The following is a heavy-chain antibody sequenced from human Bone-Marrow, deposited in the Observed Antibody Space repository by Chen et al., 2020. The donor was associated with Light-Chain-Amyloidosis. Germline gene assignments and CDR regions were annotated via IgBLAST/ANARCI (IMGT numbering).Heavy chain of an antibody. V-gene: IGHV3-7*01. J-gene: IGHJ3*02. D-gene: IGHD1-7*01. Sequence: EGQLVQSGGGLVQPGGSLRLSCEASGFTFSGYWMSWVRQAPGKGLEWVANIKQSGSDKDYLESVKGRFTISRDNGKNSLYLQMNNLRAEDTAVYYCAKVAVWNYPDDAFDIWGQGTMVTVSS. CDR2: IKQSGSDK. CDR1: GFTFSGYW. CDR3: AKVAVWNYPDDAFDI.